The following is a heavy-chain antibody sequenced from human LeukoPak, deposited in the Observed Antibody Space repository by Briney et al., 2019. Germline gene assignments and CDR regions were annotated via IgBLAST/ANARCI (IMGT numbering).Heavy chain of an antibody. D-gene: IGHD3-22*01. CDR3: ARVGYYESSGYYEY. Sequence: ASVNVSFMASGYTLTDYYMHWVRQAPGQGLEGMGRINPNSGGTNYAQKFQGRVTMTRDTSISTVYMELSRLRSDDTAVYYCARVGYYESSGYYEYWGQGTLVTVSS. CDR1: GYTLTDYY. J-gene: IGHJ4*02. CDR2: INPNSGGT. V-gene: IGHV1-2*06.